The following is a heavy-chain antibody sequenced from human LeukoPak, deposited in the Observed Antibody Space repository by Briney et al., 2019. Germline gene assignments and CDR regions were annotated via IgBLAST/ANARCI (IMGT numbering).Heavy chain of an antibody. D-gene: IGHD6-19*01. CDR1: GFTFSNYA. Sequence: PGGSLRLSCAAPGFTFSNYAMRWVRQAPEKGLEWVSAISGSGGSTSYADSVKGRFTISRDNSKNTLYLQMNSLRADDTAVYYCAKPHISGWFYFDSWGQGTLVTVSS. V-gene: IGHV3-23*01. J-gene: IGHJ4*02. CDR3: AKPHISGWFYFDS. CDR2: ISGSGGST.